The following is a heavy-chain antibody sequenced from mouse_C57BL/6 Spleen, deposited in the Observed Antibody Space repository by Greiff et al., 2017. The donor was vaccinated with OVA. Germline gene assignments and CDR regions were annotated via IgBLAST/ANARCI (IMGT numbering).Heavy chain of an antibody. J-gene: IGHJ2*01. Sequence: QVQLQQPGAELVRPGTSVKLSCKASGYTFTSYWMHWVKQRPGQGLEWIGVIDPSDSYPNYNQKFKGKATLTVDTSSSPAEMQLSSLTSEDSAVYYCARRDYYGSSLYYCDYWGEGTTRTVSS. CDR3: ARRDYYGSSLYYCDY. V-gene: IGHV1-59*01. CDR1: GYTFTSYW. D-gene: IGHD1-1*01. CDR2: IDPSDSYP.